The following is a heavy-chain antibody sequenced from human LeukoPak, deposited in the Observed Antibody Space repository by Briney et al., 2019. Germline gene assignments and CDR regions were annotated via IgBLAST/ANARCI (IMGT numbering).Heavy chain of an antibody. J-gene: IGHJ4*02. V-gene: IGHV1-18*01. CDR2: ISTYNGHT. CDR3: AREGGRYCSGGSCYSSNGWYGGLNN. Sequence: ASVTVSCTASGYTFTSYGISWVRQAPGQGLEWMGWISTYNGHTNYARKVQGRVTMTTDTSTSTAYMELRSLRSDDTAVYFCAREGGRYCSGGSCYSSNGWYGGLNNWGQGTLVTVFS. CDR1: GYTFTSYG. D-gene: IGHD2-15*01.